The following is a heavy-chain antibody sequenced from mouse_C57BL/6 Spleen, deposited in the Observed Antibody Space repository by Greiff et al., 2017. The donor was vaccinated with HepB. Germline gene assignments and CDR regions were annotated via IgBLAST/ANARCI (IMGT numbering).Heavy chain of an antibody. V-gene: IGHV1-19*01. Sequence: EVQLQQSGPVLVKPGASVKMSCKASGYTFTDYYMNWVKQSHGKSLEWIGVINPYNGGTSYNEKFKGKATLTVDKSSSTAYMELYSLTSEDSAVYCCARDDSLAMDYWGQGTSVTVSS. CDR2: INPYNGGT. CDR3: ARDDSLAMDY. D-gene: IGHD2-4*01. J-gene: IGHJ4*01. CDR1: GYTFTDYY.